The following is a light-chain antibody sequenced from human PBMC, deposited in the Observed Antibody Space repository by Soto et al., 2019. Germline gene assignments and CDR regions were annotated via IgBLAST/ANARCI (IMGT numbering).Light chain of an antibody. CDR2: DAS. Sequence: DIQMTQSPSTLSWSVGDLVTITCRSSQNITNFLAWYHQRPGKGPKLLISDASNLESGVPSRFSGSGSGKEFTITITSLQPDDFAIYYCQQYKSYSRRTFGQGTKVDIK. CDR1: QNITNF. V-gene: IGKV1-5*01. CDR3: QQYKSYSRRT. J-gene: IGKJ1*01.